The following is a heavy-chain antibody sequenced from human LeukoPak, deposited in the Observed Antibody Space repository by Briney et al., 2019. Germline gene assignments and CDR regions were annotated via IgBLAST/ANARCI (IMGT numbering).Heavy chain of an antibody. CDR3: ARVGEQLALYYMDV. V-gene: IGHV4-59*01. D-gene: IGHD6-13*01. Sequence: PSETLSLTCTVSGGSISSYYWSWIRQPPGKGLEWIGYIYYSGSTNYNPSLKSRVTISVDTSKNQFSLKLGSVTAADTAVYYCARVGEQLALYYMDVWGKGTTVTVSS. J-gene: IGHJ6*03. CDR2: IYYSGST. CDR1: GGSISSYY.